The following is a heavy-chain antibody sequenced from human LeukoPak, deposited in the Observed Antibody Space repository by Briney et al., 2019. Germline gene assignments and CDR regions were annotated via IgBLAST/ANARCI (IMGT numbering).Heavy chain of an antibody. V-gene: IGHV3-30*18. J-gene: IGHJ4*02. CDR1: GFSFTKFA. CDR3: TKDDRFFGSYSDS. CDR2: VLSDEDSQ. Sequence: GGSLRLSCAASGFSFTKFAMHWIRQSPGKGLEWVATVLSDEDSQYYADSVKGRFSISRDTSTSTLDLRMNSLRPEDTAVYYCTKDDRFFGSYSDSWGQGTLVTVSS. D-gene: IGHD3-3*01.